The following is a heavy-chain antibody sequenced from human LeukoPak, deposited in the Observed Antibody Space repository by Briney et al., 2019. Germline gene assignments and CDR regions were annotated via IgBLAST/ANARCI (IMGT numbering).Heavy chain of an antibody. V-gene: IGHV4-31*03. J-gene: IGHJ4*02. CDR2: IYDSGST. CDR3: ARESGSIDY. Sequence: SETLSLTCTVSGGSINSGAYYWSWIRQHPGKGLEWIGYIYDSGSTHYNPSLKSRVSMSVDTSKNQFSLKLSSVTAADTAVYYCARESGSIDYWGQGTLVTVSS. CDR1: GGSINSGAYY. D-gene: IGHD1-26*01.